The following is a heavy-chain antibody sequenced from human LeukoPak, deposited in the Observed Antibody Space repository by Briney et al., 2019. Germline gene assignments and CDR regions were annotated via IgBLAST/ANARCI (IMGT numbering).Heavy chain of an antibody. D-gene: IGHD6-13*01. Sequence: GGSLRLSCAASGFTFSSYAMNWVRQAPGKGLEWVSAISGSGGSTYYADSVKGRFTISRDNSKNTLYLQMNSLRAEDTAVYYCAKDRGIAAAGSPIDYWGQGTLVTVSS. CDR3: AKDRGIAAAGSPIDY. CDR1: GFTFSSYA. J-gene: IGHJ4*02. V-gene: IGHV3-23*01. CDR2: ISGSGGST.